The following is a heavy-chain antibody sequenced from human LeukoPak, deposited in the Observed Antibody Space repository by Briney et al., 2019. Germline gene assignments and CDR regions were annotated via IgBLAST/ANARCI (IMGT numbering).Heavy chain of an antibody. CDR3: TRVIAVAGSPNSDWFDP. V-gene: IGHV4-38-2*02. CDR1: GYSISSGYY. D-gene: IGHD6-19*01. J-gene: IGHJ5*02. Sequence: PSETLSLTCTVSGYSISSGYYWGWIRQPPGKGLEWIGSIYHSGSTYYNPSLKSRVTISVDTSKNQFSLKLSSVTAADTAVYYCTRVIAVAGSPNSDWFDPWGQGTLVTVSS. CDR2: IYHSGST.